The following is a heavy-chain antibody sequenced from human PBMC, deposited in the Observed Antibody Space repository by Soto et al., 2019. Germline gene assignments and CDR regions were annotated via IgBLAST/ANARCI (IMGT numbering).Heavy chain of an antibody. CDR2: IYYSGST. D-gene: IGHD6-6*01. CDR1: GGSISSGGYY. Sequence: SETLSLTCTVSGGSISSGGYYWSWIRQHPGKGLEWIGYIYYSGSTYYNPSLKSRVTISVDTSKNQFSLKLSSVTAADTAVYYCARDHSIAARYYYYGMDVWGQGTTVTVSS. CDR3: ARDHSIAARYYYYGMDV. V-gene: IGHV4-31*03. J-gene: IGHJ6*02.